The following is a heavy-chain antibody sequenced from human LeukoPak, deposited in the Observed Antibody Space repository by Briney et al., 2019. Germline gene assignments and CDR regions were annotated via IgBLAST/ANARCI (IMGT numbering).Heavy chain of an antibody. J-gene: IGHJ4*02. Sequence: SETLSLTCTVSGGSINHYYWNWIRQPAGKALEWIGHIYASGVTNYNPSLKSRVTMSLHTSKSQFSLKLATVTAADTAVYYCARGADDISDYFAYWGPGSLVTVSS. D-gene: IGHD3-3*02. CDR2: IYASGVT. CDR1: GGSINHYY. V-gene: IGHV4-4*07. CDR3: ARGADDISDYFAY.